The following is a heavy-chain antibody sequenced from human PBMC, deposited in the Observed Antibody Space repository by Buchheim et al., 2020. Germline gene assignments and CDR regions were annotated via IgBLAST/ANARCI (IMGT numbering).Heavy chain of an antibody. J-gene: IGHJ4*02. V-gene: IGHV3-7*01. CDR3: ARIQTVVRSFEY. Sequence: EVQLVESGGGLVQPGGSLRLSCAASGFTFSSYWMSWVRQAPGKGLEWVANIKHDGSEQYYVPSVTGRFTISRDNAWNSLYLQLNSLRAEDTAVYYCARIQTVVRSFEYWGQGTL. D-gene: IGHD4-23*01. CDR1: GFTFSSYW. CDR2: IKHDGSEQ.